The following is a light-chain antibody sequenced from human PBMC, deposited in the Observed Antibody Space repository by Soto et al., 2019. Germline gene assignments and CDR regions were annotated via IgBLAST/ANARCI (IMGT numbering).Light chain of an antibody. CDR3: QQYGTTPWT. CDR2: GAS. J-gene: IGKJ1*01. Sequence: EIVLTQSPGTLSLSPGERATLSCRASQSVSSNYLAWYQQKLGQAPRLLIYGASSRATGIPDRFSGSGSGTDFTLTISSLESEDFAVFYCQQYGTTPWTFGQGTKVDIK. CDR1: QSVSSNY. V-gene: IGKV3-20*01.